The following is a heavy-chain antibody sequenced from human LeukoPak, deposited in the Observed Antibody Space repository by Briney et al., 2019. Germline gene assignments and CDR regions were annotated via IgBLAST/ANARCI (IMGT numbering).Heavy chain of an antibody. CDR1: GYLFHMFA. CDR3: AKEQIILHCSECVFVEGYFCDY. Sequence: GGSLRLSCTVWGYLFHMFAMHWVRQAPGQGLEWVSGLSRGGETRQYADSVKGRFTVSRDASENTVFLQMNDLRREDTAVYYWAKEQIILHCSECVFVEGYFCDYWGQGSLVTVSS. D-gene: IGHD3-10*02. V-gene: IGHV3-23*01. J-gene: IGHJ4*02. CDR2: LSRGGETR.